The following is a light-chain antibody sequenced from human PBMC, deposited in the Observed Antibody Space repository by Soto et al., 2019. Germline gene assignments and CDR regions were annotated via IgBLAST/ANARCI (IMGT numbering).Light chain of an antibody. V-gene: IGKV3-20*01. J-gene: IGKJ5*01. CDR1: QSVGKY. CDR2: GTS. CDR3: QQYGSSIT. Sequence: EIVLTQSPGTLSLSPGERATLSCRASQSVGKYLAWYQHKPGQAPRLLIYGTSSRATGIPDRFSGSGSGTDFTLTISRLEPEDFAVYYCQQYGSSITFGQGTRLEIK.